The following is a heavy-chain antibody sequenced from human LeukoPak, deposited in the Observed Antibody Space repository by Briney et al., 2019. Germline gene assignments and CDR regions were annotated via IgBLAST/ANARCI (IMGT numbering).Heavy chain of an antibody. V-gene: IGHV4-4*09. CDR2: IYTSGST. D-gene: IGHD5-12*01. Sequence: SETLSLTCTVSGGSISSYYWSWIRQPPGKGLEWIGYIYTSGSTNYNPSLKSRVTISVDTSKNQFSLKLSSVTAADTAVYYCARGRHSGYQYYFDYWGQGTLVTVSS. CDR1: GGSISSYY. J-gene: IGHJ4*02. CDR3: ARGRHSGYQYYFDY.